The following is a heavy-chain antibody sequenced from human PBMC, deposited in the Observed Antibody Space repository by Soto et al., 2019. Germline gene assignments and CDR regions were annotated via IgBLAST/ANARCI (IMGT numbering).Heavy chain of an antibody. CDR2: IWYDGSNK. Sequence: QVQLVESGGGVVQPGRSLRLSCAASGFTFSSYGMHWVRQAPGKGLEWVAVIWYDGSNKYYADSVKGRFTISRDSSKNTLYLQMNSLRAEDKAVYYCARTRGYGDNYFDYWGQGTLVTVSS. D-gene: IGHD4-17*01. CDR1: GFTFSSYG. CDR3: ARTRGYGDNYFDY. J-gene: IGHJ4*02. V-gene: IGHV3-33*01.